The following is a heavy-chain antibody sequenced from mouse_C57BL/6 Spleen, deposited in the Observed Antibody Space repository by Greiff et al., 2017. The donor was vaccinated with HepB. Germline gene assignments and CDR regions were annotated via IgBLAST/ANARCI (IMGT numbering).Heavy chain of an antibody. CDR2: INYDGSST. J-gene: IGHJ1*03. D-gene: IGHD4-1*01. Sequence: EVHLVESEGGLVQPGSSMKLSCTASGFTFSDYYMAWVRQVPEKGLEWVANINYDGSSTYYLDSLKSRFIISRDNAKNILYLQMSSLKSEDTATYYCAREANWDWYFDVWGTGTTVTVSS. CDR3: AREANWDWYFDV. V-gene: IGHV5-16*01. CDR1: GFTFSDYY.